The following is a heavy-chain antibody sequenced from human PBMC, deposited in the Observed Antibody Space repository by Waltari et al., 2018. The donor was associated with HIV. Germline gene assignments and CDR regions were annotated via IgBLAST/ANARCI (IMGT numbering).Heavy chain of an antibody. CDR1: GFGFSSYA. J-gene: IGHJ4*02. D-gene: IGHD3-3*01. V-gene: IGHV3-23*01. Sequence: VQLLESGGGWVQSGGSLTLSCAASGFGFSSYAMIWVRQGPGKGLEWVSAIGGGGDRSYYVDSVKGRFTISRDNSKNTLSLQMNGLRAEDTAVYYCVKGGGYYDSTGNVPFDYWGQGSLVTVSS. CDR2: IGGGGDRS. CDR3: VKGGGYYDSTGNVPFDY.